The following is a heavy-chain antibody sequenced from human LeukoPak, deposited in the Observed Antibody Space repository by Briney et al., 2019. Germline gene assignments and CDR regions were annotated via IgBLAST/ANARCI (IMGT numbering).Heavy chain of an antibody. D-gene: IGHD6-19*01. Sequence: SETLSLTCTVSGGSISSSSYYWGWIRQPPGKGLEWIGSIYYSGSTYYNPSLKSRVTISVDTSKNQFSLKLSSVTAADTAVYYCARGRDSSGWYVYYFDYWGQGTLVTVSS. V-gene: IGHV4-39*01. CDR1: GGSISSSSYY. J-gene: IGHJ4*02. CDR3: ARGRDSSGWYVYYFDY. CDR2: IYYSGST.